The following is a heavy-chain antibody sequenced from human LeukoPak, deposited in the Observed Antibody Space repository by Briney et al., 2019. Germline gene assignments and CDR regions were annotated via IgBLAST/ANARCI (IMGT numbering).Heavy chain of an antibody. CDR3: ARDLYGGYYDSSGYYYLDY. V-gene: IGHV4-39*07. CDR2: IYYSGST. D-gene: IGHD3-22*01. J-gene: IGHJ4*02. Sequence: PSQTLSLTCTVSGGSISSGSYYWSWIRQPAGKGLEWIGSIYYSGSTYYNPSLKSRVTISVDTSKNQFSLKLSSVTAADTAVYYCARDLYGGYYDSSGYYYLDYWGQGTLVTVSS. CDR1: GGSISSGSYY.